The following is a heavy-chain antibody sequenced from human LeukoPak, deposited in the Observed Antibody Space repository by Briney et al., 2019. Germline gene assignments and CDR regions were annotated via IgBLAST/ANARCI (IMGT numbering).Heavy chain of an antibody. Sequence: PSETLSLTCTVSGGSISNYYWSWIRQPPGKGLEWVGYLYYSGSANYNPSLKSRVTISIDTSKNQFSLKLNSVTAADTAMYYCARSNLGTTGRYQYCHMDVWGKGTTVTVSS. V-gene: IGHV4-59*01. CDR3: ARSNLGTTGRYQYCHMDV. D-gene: IGHD3-9*01. J-gene: IGHJ6*03. CDR1: GGSISNYY. CDR2: LYYSGSA.